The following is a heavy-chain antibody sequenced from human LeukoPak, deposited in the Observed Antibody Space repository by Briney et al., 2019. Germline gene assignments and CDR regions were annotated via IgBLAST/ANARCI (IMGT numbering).Heavy chain of an antibody. Sequence: ASVKVSCKASGYTFTSYDINWVRQATGQGLEWMGWMNPNSGYTGYAQKFQGRVTMTRNTSISTAYMELSSLRSEDTAVYYCARGSSAWDWFDPWGQGTLVTVSS. CDR3: ARGSSAWDWFDP. CDR2: MNPNSGYT. CDR1: GYTFTSYD. V-gene: IGHV1-8*01. D-gene: IGHD1-26*01. J-gene: IGHJ5*02.